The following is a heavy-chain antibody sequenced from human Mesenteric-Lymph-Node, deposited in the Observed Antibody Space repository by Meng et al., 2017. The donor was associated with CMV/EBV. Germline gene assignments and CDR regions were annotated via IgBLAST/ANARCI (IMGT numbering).Heavy chain of an antibody. J-gene: IGHJ4*02. V-gene: IGHV1-3*01. CDR2: IDGGSGNT. CDR1: GSTFTSYA. CDR3: AKQNSGYDSGGGDY. D-gene: IGHD5-12*01. Sequence: KASGSTFTSYAVHWVRQAPGQSLEWMGWIDGGSGNTKYSQKFQGRVTLTRDTSASTVYMELSSLRSEDTAVYYCAKQNSGYDSGGGDYWGQGTLVTVSS.